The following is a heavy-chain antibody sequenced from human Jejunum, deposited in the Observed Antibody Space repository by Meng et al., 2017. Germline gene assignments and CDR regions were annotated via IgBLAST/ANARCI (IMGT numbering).Heavy chain of an antibody. V-gene: IGHV3-30*01. CDR1: GFTFSSYA. J-gene: IGHJ5*01. Sequence: GESLKISCAASGFTFSSYAMYWVRQAPGEGLEWVSVISFDGSNKYYADSVRGRFTISRDNSKNALYLQMNSLRAEDTAVYYCVKNWEVLNAYGKLDSWGQGTLVTVSS. CDR2: ISFDGSNK. CDR3: VKNWEVLNAYGKLDS. D-gene: IGHD3-10*01.